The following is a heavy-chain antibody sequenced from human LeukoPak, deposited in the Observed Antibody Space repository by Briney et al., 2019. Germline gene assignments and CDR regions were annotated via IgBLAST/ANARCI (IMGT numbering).Heavy chain of an antibody. CDR3: VRGGIAARFAY. CDR2: ISSGSSSI. CDR1: GFTFSSYE. D-gene: IGHD6-6*01. Sequence: PGGSLRLSCAASGFTFSSYEMNWVRQAPGKGLEWVSYISSGSSSIFYADSVKGRFTVSRDNAKNSLYLRMNSLRVEDTAVYYCVRGGIAARFAYWGQGTLVTVSS. J-gene: IGHJ4*02. V-gene: IGHV3-48*03.